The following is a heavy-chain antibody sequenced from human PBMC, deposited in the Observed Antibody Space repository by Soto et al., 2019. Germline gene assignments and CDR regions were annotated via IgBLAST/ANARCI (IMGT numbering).Heavy chain of an antibody. CDR1: GFTFRDYS. V-gene: IGHV3-21*01. CDR3: ARLGISALDS. Sequence: PGGSLRLSCAASGFTFRDYSLNWVRQAPGKGLEWVSSISSKSTFIHYADSVKGRFTISRDNAKNSLYLQMDSLRDDDTAVYFRARLGISALDSWGQGALVTVSS. J-gene: IGHJ5*01. CDR2: ISSKSTFI. D-gene: IGHD2-15*01.